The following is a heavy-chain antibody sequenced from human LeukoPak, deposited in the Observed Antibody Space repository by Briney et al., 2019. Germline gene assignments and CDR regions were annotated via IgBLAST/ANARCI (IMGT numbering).Heavy chain of an antibody. CDR2: IYYSGST. D-gene: IGHD4-17*01. V-gene: IGHV4-31*03. CDR3: ARAYGDYVLREYYFDY. CDR1: GGSISSGGYY. Sequence: SETLSLTCTVSGGSISSGGYYWSWIRQHPGKGLEWIGYIYYSGSTYYNPSLKSRVTISVDTSKNQFSLKLSSVTAADTAVYYCARAYGDYVLREYYFDYWGQGTPVTVSS. J-gene: IGHJ4*02.